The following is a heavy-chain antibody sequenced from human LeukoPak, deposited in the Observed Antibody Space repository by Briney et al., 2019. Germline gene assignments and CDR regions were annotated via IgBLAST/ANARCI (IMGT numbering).Heavy chain of an antibody. V-gene: IGHV3-7*01. Sequence: GGSLRLSCAASGFTFSSYWMSWVRQAPGKGLEWVANLKPDGSEKFYVDSVRGRFTISRDNAENSLFLQMNSLRAEDTAVYYCARDLTTMIRGPLDYWGQGTLVTVSS. CDR2: LKPDGSEK. CDR3: ARDLTTMIRGPLDY. D-gene: IGHD3-10*01. J-gene: IGHJ4*02. CDR1: GFTFSSYW.